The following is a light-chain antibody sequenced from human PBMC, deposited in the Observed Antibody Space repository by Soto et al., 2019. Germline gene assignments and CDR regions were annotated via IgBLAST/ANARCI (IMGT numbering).Light chain of an antibody. J-gene: IGLJ1*01. V-gene: IGLV2-14*03. CDR3: SSFADSSARDYV. CDR1: SSDVGGYNY. CDR2: DVS. Sequence: QSALTQPASVSGSPGQSITISCTGTSSDVGGYNYVSWYQQHPGGVPKLLIYDVSSRPSGVSSRFSGSKSGNTASLTISGLQADDESDYYCSSFADSSARDYVFGGGTKVTVL.